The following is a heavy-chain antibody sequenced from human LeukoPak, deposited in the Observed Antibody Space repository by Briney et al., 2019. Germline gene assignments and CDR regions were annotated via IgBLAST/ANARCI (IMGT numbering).Heavy chain of an antibody. CDR2: ISRSGGST. CDR1: GVTFSSYA. V-gene: IGHV3-23*01. Sequence: GGSLRLSCAVSGVTFSSYAMSWVRQAPGKGLEWVSAISRSGGSTYYADSVKGRFTISKDSSKNTLYLQMNSLRAEDTAVYYCAKDEGGLRFLEWLSQGGFDYWGQGTLVTVSS. J-gene: IGHJ4*02. D-gene: IGHD3-3*01. CDR3: AKDEGGLRFLEWLSQGGFDY.